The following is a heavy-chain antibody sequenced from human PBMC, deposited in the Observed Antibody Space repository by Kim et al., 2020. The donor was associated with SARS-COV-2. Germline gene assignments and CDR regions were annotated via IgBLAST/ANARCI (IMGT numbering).Heavy chain of an antibody. D-gene: IGHD6-6*01. Sequence: SPTFQGMVTITRDTSASTAYMELSSLGSEDTAVYYCAGRPPAKLSPFDYWGQGTLVTVSS. CDR3: AGRPPAKLSPFDY. J-gene: IGHJ4*02. V-gene: IGHV1-3*01.